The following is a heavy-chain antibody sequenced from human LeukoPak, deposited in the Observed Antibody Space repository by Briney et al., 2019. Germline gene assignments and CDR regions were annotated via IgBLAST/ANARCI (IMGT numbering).Heavy chain of an antibody. D-gene: IGHD1-26*01. CDR1: GFTFSSYS. J-gene: IGHJ5*02. CDR2: ISSSSSYI. V-gene: IGHV3-21*04. CDR3: ARQKTQSEWELVPDWFDP. Sequence: PGGSLRLSCAASGFTFSSYSMNWVRQAPGKGLEWVSSISSSSSYIYYADSVKGRFTISRDNSQNTVYMQMNNLRAEDTAVYYCARQKTQSEWELVPDWFDPWGQGTLVTVSS.